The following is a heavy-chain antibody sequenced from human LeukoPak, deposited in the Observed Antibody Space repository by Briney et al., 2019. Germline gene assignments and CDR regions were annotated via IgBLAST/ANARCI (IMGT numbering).Heavy chain of an antibody. J-gene: IGHJ5*02. Sequence: ASVTVSCKASGGTFSSYAISWVRQAPGQGLEWMGGIIPIFGTANYAQKFQGRVTITADESTSTAYMELSSLRSEDTAVYYCARAYDSSGDWFDPWGQGTLVTVSS. V-gene: IGHV1-69*01. D-gene: IGHD3-22*01. CDR1: GGTFSSYA. CDR3: ARAYDSSGDWFDP. CDR2: IIPIFGTA.